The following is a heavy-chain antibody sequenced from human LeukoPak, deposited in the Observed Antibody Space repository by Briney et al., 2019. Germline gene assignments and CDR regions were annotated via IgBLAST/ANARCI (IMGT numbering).Heavy chain of an antibody. CDR1: GGSLSSSSYY. CDR3: ARHGGIQLWLRFWFDP. V-gene: IGHV4-39*01. D-gene: IGHD5-18*01. Sequence: PSETLSLTCTVSGGSLSSSSYYWGWIRQPPGTGLEWIGSIYYSGSTYYNPSLKSRVTISVDTSKNQFSLKLSSVTAADTAVYYCARHGGIQLWLRFWFDPWGQGTLVTVSS. CDR2: IYYSGST. J-gene: IGHJ5*02.